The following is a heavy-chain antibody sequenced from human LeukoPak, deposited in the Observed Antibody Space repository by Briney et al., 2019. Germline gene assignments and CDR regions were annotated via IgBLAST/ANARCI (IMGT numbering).Heavy chain of an antibody. Sequence: ASVKVSCKTSGGTFSNYAISWVRQAPGQGLEWMGVIIPIFDTPNYAQKWQGRVTITTDESTSTAYMELRSLRSEDTAVYYCASQLFHLDSSGYSLDALDIWGQGTMVTASS. D-gene: IGHD3-22*01. CDR1: GGTFSNYA. CDR3: ASQLFHLDSSGYSLDALDI. J-gene: IGHJ3*02. V-gene: IGHV1-69*05. CDR2: IIPIFDTP.